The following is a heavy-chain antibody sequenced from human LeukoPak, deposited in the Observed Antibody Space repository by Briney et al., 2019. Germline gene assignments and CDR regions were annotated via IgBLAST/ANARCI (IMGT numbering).Heavy chain of an antibody. J-gene: IGHJ4*02. CDR1: GGSITGYS. D-gene: IGHD3-22*01. V-gene: IGHV4-34*01. CDR2: INHSGST. CDR3: ASFRIHYYDSSGYYGY. Sequence: PSETLSLTCSVSGGSITGYSWSWIRQPPGKGLEWIGEINHSGSTNYNPSLKSRVTISVDTSKNQFSLKLSSVTAADTAVYYCASFRIHYYDSSGYYGYWGQGTLVTVSS.